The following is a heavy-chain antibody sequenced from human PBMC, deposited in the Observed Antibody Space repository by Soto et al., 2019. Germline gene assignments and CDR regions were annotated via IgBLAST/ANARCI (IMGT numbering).Heavy chain of an antibody. V-gene: IGHV4-31*03. CDR3: ARVGGINWFDP. CDR1: GGSISSGGYY. Sequence: QVQLQESGPGLVKPSQTLSLTCTVSGGSISSGGYYWSWIRQHPGKGLEWIGYIYYSGSTYYNPSLKXRITLSXXTSKNQSSLKLSSVTAADTAVYYCARVGGINWFDPWGQGTLVTVSS. J-gene: IGHJ5*02. D-gene: IGHD3-16*01. CDR2: IYYSGST.